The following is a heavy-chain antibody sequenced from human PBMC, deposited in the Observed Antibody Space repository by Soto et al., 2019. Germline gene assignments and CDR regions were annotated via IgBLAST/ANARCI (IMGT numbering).Heavy chain of an antibody. J-gene: IGHJ4*02. Sequence: QVQLVETGGGVVQPGGSLRLSCAASGFTFDTYVMHWVRQAPGKGLEWVARMWFDGRKKYYGDSVRGRFTIYRDNSKNTLYLQMNSLRAEDTAVYYCARGARDFDYWGQGTLVTVSS. V-gene: IGHV3-33*01. D-gene: IGHD3-16*01. CDR1: GFTFDTYV. CDR2: MWFDGRKK. CDR3: ARGARDFDY.